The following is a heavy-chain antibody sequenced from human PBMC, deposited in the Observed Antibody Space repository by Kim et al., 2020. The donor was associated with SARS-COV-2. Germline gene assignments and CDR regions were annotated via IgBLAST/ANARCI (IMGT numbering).Heavy chain of an antibody. J-gene: IGHJ4*02. CDR3: ATDYYDSSGSLRPFDY. V-gene: IGHV3-21*01. Sequence: SGKGRFTISRDNAKNSLYLQMNSLRAEDTAVYYCATDYYDSSGSLRPFDYWGQGTLVTVSS. D-gene: IGHD3-22*01.